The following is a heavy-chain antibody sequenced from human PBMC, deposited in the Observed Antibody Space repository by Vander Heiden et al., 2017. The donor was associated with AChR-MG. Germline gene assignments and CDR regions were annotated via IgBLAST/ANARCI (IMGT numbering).Heavy chain of an antibody. Sequence: QVQLQESGPGLVKPSETLSLTCTVSGGSVSSGSYYWSWLRQPPGKGLEWIGYIYYSGSTNYNPSLKSRVTISVDTSKNQFSLKLSSVTAADTAVYYCATAPTYSSSVGSWYYYYYGMDVWGQGTTVTVSS. CDR1: GGSVSSGSYY. CDR3: ATAPTYSSSVGSWYYYYYGMDV. V-gene: IGHV4-61*01. J-gene: IGHJ6*02. D-gene: IGHD6-6*01. CDR2: IYYSGST.